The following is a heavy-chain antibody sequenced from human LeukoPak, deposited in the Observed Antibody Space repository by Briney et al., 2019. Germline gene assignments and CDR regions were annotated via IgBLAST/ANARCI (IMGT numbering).Heavy chain of an antibody. CDR1: GFTFSRYW. J-gene: IGHJ5*02. CDR3: TRLVGRIAAAGSTFDP. V-gene: IGHV3-7*05. CDR2: TNQDESEK. Sequence: GGSLRLSCAASGFTFSRYWMSWVRQAPGKGLERVANTNQDESEKYFVDSVKGRFTISRDNAKNSLYLQMNSLRVEDTAVYYCTRLVGRIAAAGSTFDPWGQGTLVTVSS. D-gene: IGHD6-13*01.